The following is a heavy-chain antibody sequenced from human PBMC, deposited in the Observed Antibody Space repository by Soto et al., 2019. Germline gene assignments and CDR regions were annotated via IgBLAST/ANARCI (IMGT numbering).Heavy chain of an antibody. Sequence: GGSLRLSCVASGFTFDDYAFHWVRQAPGKGPEWVSGISWNRGIIGYADSVQGRFTISRDNAKNSLYLQMNSLRGEDSAVYYCGMICEGEDLCYWGQGTLVTVSS. CDR1: GFTFDDYA. J-gene: IGHJ4*02. V-gene: IGHV3-9*01. CDR2: ISWNRGII. CDR3: GMICEGEDLCY.